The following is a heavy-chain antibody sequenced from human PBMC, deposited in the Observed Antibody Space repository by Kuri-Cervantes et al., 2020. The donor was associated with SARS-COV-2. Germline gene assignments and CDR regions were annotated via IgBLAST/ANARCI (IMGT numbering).Heavy chain of an antibody. CDR2: IYTSGST. Sequence: SETLSLTCSVSGGSIGSGSYYWTWIRQPAGEGLEYIGRIYTSGSTDYNSSLKSRVTISIDTSQSRFSLHLTSVTAADTAVYFCARVSSVPAQLSYSRYYYIDVWGKGTTVTVSS. V-gene: IGHV4-61*02. CDR1: GGSIGSGSYY. J-gene: IGHJ6*03. D-gene: IGHD2-15*01. CDR3: ARVSSVPAQLSYSRYYYIDV.